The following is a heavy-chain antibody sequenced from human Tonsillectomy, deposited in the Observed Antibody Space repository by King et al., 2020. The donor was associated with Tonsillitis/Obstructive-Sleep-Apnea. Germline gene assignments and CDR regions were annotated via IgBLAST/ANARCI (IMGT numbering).Heavy chain of an antibody. CDR1: GGSVSSGSYY. CDR2: IYYSGST. V-gene: IGHV4-61*01. J-gene: IGHJ4*02. D-gene: IGHD2-2*02. Sequence: VQLQESGPGLVKPSETLSLTCTVSGGSVSSGSYYWSWIRQPPGKGLEWIGYIYYSGSTNYIPSLKSRVTISVDTSKNPFSLKLSSVTAADTAVYYCTRDFCSSTSCYSEYWGQGTLVTVSS. CDR3: TRDFCSSTSCYSEY.